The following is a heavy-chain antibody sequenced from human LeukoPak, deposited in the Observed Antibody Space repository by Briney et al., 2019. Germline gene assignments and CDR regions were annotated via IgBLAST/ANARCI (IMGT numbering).Heavy chain of an antibody. CDR3: ARDQGTTVTXRXXXFDP. D-gene: IGHD4-11*01. V-gene: IGHV6-1*01. CDR1: GDSVSSNSAA. Sequence: SQTLSLTCAISGDSVSSNSAAWNWIRQSPSRGLEWLGRTYYRSKWYNDYAVSVKSRITINPDTSKNQFSLQLNSVTPEDTAVYYCARDQGTTVTXRXXXFDPWGQXTLVTVSS. CDR2: TYYRSKWYN. J-gene: IGHJ5*02.